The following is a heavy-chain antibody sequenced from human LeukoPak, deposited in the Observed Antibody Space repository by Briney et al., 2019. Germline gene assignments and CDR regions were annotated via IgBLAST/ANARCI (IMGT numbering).Heavy chain of an antibody. D-gene: IGHD2-15*01. CDR1: GFTFSSYA. V-gene: IGHV3-23*01. CDR2: ISGSGGST. CDR3: ANSRYCSGGSCYEDDY. J-gene: IGHJ4*02. Sequence: TGGSLRLSCAASGFTFSSYAMSWVRQAPGKGLEWVSAISGSGGSTYYADSVKGRFTISRDNSENTLYLQMNSLRAEDTAVYYCANSRYCSGGSCYEDDYWGQGTLVTVSS.